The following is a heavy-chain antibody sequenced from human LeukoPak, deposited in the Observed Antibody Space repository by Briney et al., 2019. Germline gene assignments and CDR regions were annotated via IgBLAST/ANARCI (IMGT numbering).Heavy chain of an antibody. CDR1: GGSISSYH. Sequence: SETLSLTCTVSGGSISSYHWSWIRQPPGKGLEWIGYIYYSGSTNYNPSLKSRVTISVDTSKNQFSLKLSSVTAADTAVYYCARGLPNSSISFDYWGQGTLVTVSS. CDR3: ARGLPNSSISFDY. V-gene: IGHV4-59*12. J-gene: IGHJ4*02. CDR2: IYYSGST. D-gene: IGHD6-13*01.